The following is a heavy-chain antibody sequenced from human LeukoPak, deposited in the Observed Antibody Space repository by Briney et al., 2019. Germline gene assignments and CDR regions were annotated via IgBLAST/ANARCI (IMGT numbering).Heavy chain of an antibody. Sequence: SETLSLTCTVSGGSISSSSYYWGWIRQPPGKGLEWIGEINHSGSTNYNPSLKSRVTISVDTSKNQFSLKLSSVTAADTAVYYCARTYYYYYMDVWGKGTTATVSS. CDR1: GGSISSSSYY. J-gene: IGHJ6*03. CDR3: ARTYYYYYMDV. V-gene: IGHV4-39*07. CDR2: INHSGST.